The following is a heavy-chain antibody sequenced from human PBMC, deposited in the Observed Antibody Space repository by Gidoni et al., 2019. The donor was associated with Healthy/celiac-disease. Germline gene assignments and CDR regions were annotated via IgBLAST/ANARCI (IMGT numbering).Heavy chain of an antibody. J-gene: IGHJ4*02. D-gene: IGHD6-19*01. CDR2: IYYSGST. V-gene: IGHV4-59*01. CDR1: GGSISSYY. Sequence: QVQLQESGPGLVKPSETLSLTCTVSGGSISSYYWSWIRQPPGKGLEWIGYIYYSGSTNYNPSLKSRVTISVDTSKNQFSLKLSSVTAADTAVYYCARGGSSGPPFDYWGQGTLVTVSS. CDR3: ARGGSSGPPFDY.